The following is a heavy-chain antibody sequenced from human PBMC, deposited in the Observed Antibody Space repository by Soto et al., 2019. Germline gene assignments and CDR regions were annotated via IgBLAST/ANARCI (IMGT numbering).Heavy chain of an antibody. V-gene: IGHV1-69*05. CDR1: GGTFSSYA. J-gene: IGHJ3*02. D-gene: IGHD5-18*01. Sequence: GASVKVSCKASGGTFSSYAISWVRQAPGQGLEWMGGIIPIFGTANYAQKFQGRVTMTRDTSISTAYMELSRLRSDDTAVYYCARAGYSYGLPDAFDIWGQGTMVTV. CDR2: IIPIFGTA. CDR3: ARAGYSYGLPDAFDI.